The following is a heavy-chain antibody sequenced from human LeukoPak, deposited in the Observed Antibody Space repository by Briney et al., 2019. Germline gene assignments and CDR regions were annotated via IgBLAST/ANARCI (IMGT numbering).Heavy chain of an antibody. V-gene: IGHV3-30-3*01. D-gene: IGHD3-10*01. Sequence: PGRSLRLSCAASGFTFSSYAMHWVRQAPGKGLEWVAVISYDGSNKYYADSVKGRFTISRDNSKNTLYLQMNSLRAEDTAVYYCAKDREFSGYYYYYMDVWGKGTTVTVSS. CDR3: AKDREFSGYYYYYMDV. CDR1: GFTFSSYA. J-gene: IGHJ6*03. CDR2: ISYDGSNK.